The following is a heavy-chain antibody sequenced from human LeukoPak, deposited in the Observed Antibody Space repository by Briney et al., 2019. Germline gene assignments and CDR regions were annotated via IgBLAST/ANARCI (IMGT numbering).Heavy chain of an antibody. CDR1: GGSVSSSSYY. Sequence: SETLSLTCTVSGGSVSSSSYYWGWIRQPPGKGLEWIGSIYYSGSTYYNPSLKSRVTISVDTSKNQFSLKLSSVTAADTAVYYCAAGPDYGNFDYWGQGTLVTVSS. J-gene: IGHJ4*02. D-gene: IGHD4-17*01. V-gene: IGHV4-39*07. CDR2: IYYSGST. CDR3: AAGPDYGNFDY.